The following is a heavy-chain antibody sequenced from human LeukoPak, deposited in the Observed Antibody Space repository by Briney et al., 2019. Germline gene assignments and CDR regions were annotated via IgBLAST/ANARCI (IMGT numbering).Heavy chain of an antibody. D-gene: IGHD2-2*02. CDR2: ISGNGGST. V-gene: IGHV3-23*01. CDR1: GFTFSSYA. Sequence: GGSLRLSCAASGFTFSSYAMSWVRQALGKGLEWVSAISGNGGSTYYADSVKGRFTISRDNSKNTLYLQMNSLRAEDTAVYYCAKDPYCSSTSCYTVPDWGQGTLVTVSS. J-gene: IGHJ4*02. CDR3: AKDPYCSSTSCYTVPD.